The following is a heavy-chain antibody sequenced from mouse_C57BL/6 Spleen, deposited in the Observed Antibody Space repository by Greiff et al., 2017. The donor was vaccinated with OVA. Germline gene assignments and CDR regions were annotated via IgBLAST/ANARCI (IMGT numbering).Heavy chain of an antibody. CDR2: IDPNSGGT. Sequence: VKLQQPGAELVKPGASVKLSCKASGYTFTSYWMHWVKQRPGRGLEWIGRIDPNSGGTKYNEKFKSKATLTVDKPSSTAYMPLSSLTSEDSAVYYCARETTVVYFDYWGQGTTLTVSS. CDR3: ARETTVVYFDY. V-gene: IGHV1-72*01. J-gene: IGHJ2*01. D-gene: IGHD1-1*01. CDR1: GYTFTSYW.